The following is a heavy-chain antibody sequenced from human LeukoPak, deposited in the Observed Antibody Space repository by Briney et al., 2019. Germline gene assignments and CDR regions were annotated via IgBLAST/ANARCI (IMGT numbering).Heavy chain of an antibody. J-gene: IGHJ4*02. V-gene: IGHV3-21*01. CDR3: ARDQSGEYSSGWYQAYYFDY. D-gene: IGHD6-19*01. CDR2: ISSSSSYI. Sequence: GGSLRLSCAASGFTFSSYSMNWVRQAPGKGLEWVSSISSSSSYIYYADSVKGRFTISRDNAKNSLYLQMNSLRAEDTAVYYCARDQSGEYSSGWYQAYYFDYWGQGTLVTVSS. CDR1: GFTFSSYS.